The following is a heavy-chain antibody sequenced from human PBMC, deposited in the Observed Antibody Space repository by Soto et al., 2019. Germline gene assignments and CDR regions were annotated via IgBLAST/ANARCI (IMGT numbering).Heavy chain of an antibody. CDR1: GYTFTSYG. J-gene: IGHJ4*02. CDR3: ARDFFHSSGYYYVPAPGY. D-gene: IGHD3-22*01. V-gene: IGHV1-18*01. Sequence: ASVKVSCKASGYTFTSYGISWVRQAPGQGLEGMGWIGAYNGNTNYAQKLQGRVTMTTDTSTSTAYMELRSLRSDDTAVYYCARDFFHSSGYYYVPAPGYWGQGTLVTVSS. CDR2: IGAYNGNT.